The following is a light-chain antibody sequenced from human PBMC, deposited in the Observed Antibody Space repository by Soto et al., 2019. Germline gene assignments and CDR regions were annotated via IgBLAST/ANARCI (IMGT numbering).Light chain of an antibody. CDR3: QQASSFPLT. Sequence: DIQMTQSPSSLSASVGDRVTITCRASQTISRYLNWYQQKPGKAPKILMYAASNLQSGVPSRFSGGGSGTDFNLTISSLQPGDSATYYCQQASSFPLTFGGGTKVEIK. CDR1: QTISRY. CDR2: AAS. J-gene: IGKJ4*01. V-gene: IGKV1-39*01.